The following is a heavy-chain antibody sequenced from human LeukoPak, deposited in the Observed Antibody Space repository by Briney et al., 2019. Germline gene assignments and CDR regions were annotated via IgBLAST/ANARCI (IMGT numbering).Heavy chain of an antibody. CDR3: TRDLAVAGF. V-gene: IGHV3-11*01. CDR1: GFTISDYY. D-gene: IGHD6-19*01. J-gene: IGHJ4*02. CDR2: ITDSGSAR. Sequence: GGSLSFSCAASGFTISDYYKACVRQAPGKGPELVSYITDSGSARYYADSVKGRFTISRDNAKSSLYLQMNSLRAEDTAVYYCTRDLAVAGFWGQGTLVTVSS.